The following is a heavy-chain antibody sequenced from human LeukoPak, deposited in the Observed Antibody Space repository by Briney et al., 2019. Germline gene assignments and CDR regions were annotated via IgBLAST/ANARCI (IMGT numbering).Heavy chain of an antibody. CDR3: ARDLHYYGSRSYSDYYYYYMDV. CDR2: INPNSGGT. Sequence: ASVKVSCKASGYTFTGYYMHWVRQAPGQGLEWMGRINPNSGGTNYAQKFQGRVTMTRDTSISTAYVELSRLRSDDTAVYYCARDLHYYGSRSYSDYYYYYMDVWGKGTTVTVSS. CDR1: GYTFTGYY. D-gene: IGHD3-10*01. V-gene: IGHV1-2*06. J-gene: IGHJ6*03.